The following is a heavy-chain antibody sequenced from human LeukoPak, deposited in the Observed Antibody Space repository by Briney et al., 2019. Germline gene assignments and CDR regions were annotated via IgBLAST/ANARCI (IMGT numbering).Heavy chain of an antibody. V-gene: IGHV1-2*06. CDR3: ASSTMVRGPWY. CDR1: GYTFTGYY. Sequence: GASVKVSCKASGYTFTGYYMHWVRQAPGQGLEWMGRINPNSSGTNYAQKFQGRVTMTRDTSISTAYMELSRLRSDDTAVYYCASSTMVRGPWYWGQGTLVTVSS. D-gene: IGHD3-10*01. J-gene: IGHJ4*02. CDR2: INPNSSGT.